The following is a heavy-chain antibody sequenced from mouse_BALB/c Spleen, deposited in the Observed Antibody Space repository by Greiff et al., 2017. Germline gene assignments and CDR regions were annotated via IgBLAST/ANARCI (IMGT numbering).Heavy chain of an antibody. CDR2: IRNKANGYTT. D-gene: IGHD1-1*01. Sequence: EVQGVESGGGLVQPGGSLRLSCATSGFTFTDYYMSWVRQPPGKALEWLGFIRNKANGYTTEYSASVKGRFTISRDNSQSILYLQMNTLRAEDSATYDCARDTDYGSGYFDVWGAGTTVTVSS. J-gene: IGHJ1*01. CDR1: GFTFTDYY. V-gene: IGHV7-3*02. CDR3: ARDTDYGSGYFDV.